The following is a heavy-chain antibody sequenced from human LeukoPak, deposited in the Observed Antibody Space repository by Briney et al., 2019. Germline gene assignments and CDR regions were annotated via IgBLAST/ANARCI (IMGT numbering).Heavy chain of an antibody. V-gene: IGHV3-23*01. CDR1: GFTFSNYA. J-gene: IGHJ4*02. Sequence: PGGSLRLSCAASGFTFSNYAMSWVRQAPGKGLEWLAVSSGDEDSIHYADSVRGHFVISTDNSENTSYLHMDSLRAEDTAVYYCTIDLMTGFSSGWHFAYWGQGTLVTVSS. CDR2: SSGDEDSI. CDR3: TIDLMTGFSSGWHFAY. D-gene: IGHD6-19*01.